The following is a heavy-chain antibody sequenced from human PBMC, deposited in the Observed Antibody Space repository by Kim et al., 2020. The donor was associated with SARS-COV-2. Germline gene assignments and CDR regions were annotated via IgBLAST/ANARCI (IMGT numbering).Heavy chain of an antibody. Sequence: GGSLRLSCAASGFTFSNAWMSWVRQAPGKGLEWVGRIKSKTDGGTTDYAAPVKGRFTISRDDSKNTLYLQMNSLKTEDTAVYYCTTDPPPYDFWSGYYPFDIWGQGTMVTVSS. D-gene: IGHD3-3*01. V-gene: IGHV3-15*01. CDR2: IKSKTDGGTT. CDR1: GFTFSNAW. CDR3: TTDPPPYDFWSGYYPFDI. J-gene: IGHJ3*02.